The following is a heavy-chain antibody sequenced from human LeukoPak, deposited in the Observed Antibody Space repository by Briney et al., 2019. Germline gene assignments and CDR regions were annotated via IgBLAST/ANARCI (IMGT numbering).Heavy chain of an antibody. V-gene: IGHV4-59*08. Sequence: SETLSLTCTISGGSISSYYWSWIRQAPGKGLEHIGYIDYSGSTDYNPSLKSRVTMSVDMSKNQFSLKLSAVTAADTAVYYCARLPTLWGQGTLVTVSS. CDR3: ARLPTL. D-gene: IGHD4-17*01. CDR1: GGSISSYY. J-gene: IGHJ4*02. CDR2: IDYSGST.